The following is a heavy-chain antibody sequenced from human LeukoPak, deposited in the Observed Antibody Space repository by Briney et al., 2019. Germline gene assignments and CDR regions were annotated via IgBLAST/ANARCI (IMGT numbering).Heavy chain of an antibody. D-gene: IGHD3-22*01. CDR1: GFTFSSYA. CDR3: AARDYYDSSGYLDY. V-gene: IGHV3-23*01. CDR2: ISGSGGST. J-gene: IGHJ4*02. Sequence: PGGSLRLSCAASGFTFSSYAMSWVRQAPGKGLEWASAISGSGGSTYYADSVKGRFTISRDNSKNTLYLQMNSLRAEDTAVYYCAARDYYDSSGYLDYWGQGTLVTVSS.